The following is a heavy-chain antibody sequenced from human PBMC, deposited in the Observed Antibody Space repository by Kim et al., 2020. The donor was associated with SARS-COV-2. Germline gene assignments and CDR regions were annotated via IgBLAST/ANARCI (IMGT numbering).Heavy chain of an antibody. V-gene: IGHV3-48*03. D-gene: IGHD5-18*01. J-gene: IGHJ4*02. CDR2: ISSSGSTI. CDR1: GFTFSSYE. CDR3: ARDDKVQPGYSYGTDY. Sequence: GGSLRLSCAASGFTFSSYEMNWVRQAPGKGLEWVSYISSSGSTIYYADSVKGRFTISRDNAKNSLYLQMNSLRAEDTAVYYCARDDKVQPGYSYGTDYWGQGTLVTVSS.